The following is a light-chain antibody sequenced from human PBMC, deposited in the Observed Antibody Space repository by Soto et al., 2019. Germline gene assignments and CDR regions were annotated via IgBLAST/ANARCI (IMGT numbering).Light chain of an antibody. CDR1: QSFGSK. CDR2: GAS. Sequence: EIVMTQSPTTLSVSPGERATLSCRASQSFGSKLICYQHKPCQAPRLLIYGASAMDAGIPARFSGSGSGTEFTLTISSVQAEDSATYYCQERSKWPLYTFGQWTKLEIK. J-gene: IGKJ2*01. CDR3: QERSKWPLYT. V-gene: IGKV3-15*01.